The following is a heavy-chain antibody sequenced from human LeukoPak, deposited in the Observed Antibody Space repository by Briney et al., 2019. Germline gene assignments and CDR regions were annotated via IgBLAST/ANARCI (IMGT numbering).Heavy chain of an antibody. J-gene: IGHJ6*04. V-gene: IGHV3-7*01. CDR2: IKLDVNEK. D-gene: IGHD3-10*02. CDR1: GFTFSDYW. Sequence: GGSLRLSCAASGFTFSDYWMSWVRQAPGKGLEWVAYIKLDVNEKDYVDSVRGRFTISRDNARNSLDLQMNSLRVEDTAVYYCAELGITMIGGVWGKGTTVTISS. CDR3: AELGITMIGGV.